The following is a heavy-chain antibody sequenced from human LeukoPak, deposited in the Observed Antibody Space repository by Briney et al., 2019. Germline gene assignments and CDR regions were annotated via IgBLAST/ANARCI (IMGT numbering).Heavy chain of an antibody. J-gene: IGHJ4*02. Sequence: GGSLRLSCAASGFTFYSYWMSWVRQAPGKGLEWVANIKQDGSEKYYVDSVKGRFTISRDNAKNSLYLQMNSLRAEDTAVYYCANVGFSRNIVAFDYWGQGTLVTVSS. V-gene: IGHV3-7*01. CDR1: GFTFYSYW. CDR3: ANVGFSRNIVAFDY. D-gene: IGHD5-12*01. CDR2: IKQDGSEK.